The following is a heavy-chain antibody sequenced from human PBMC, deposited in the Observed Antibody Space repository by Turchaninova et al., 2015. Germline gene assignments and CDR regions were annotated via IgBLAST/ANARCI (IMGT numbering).Heavy chain of an antibody. CDR2: IYYSGST. CDR3: ARYNYDSSGYYTSLDY. J-gene: IGHJ4*02. CDR1: GGSISSGGYP. Sequence: QVPLQESGPGLVKASQTMALTCIVSGGSISSGGYPWSLVRQHPGKGLEWIGYIYYSGSTYYSPSLKSRLSISVDTPKNQFSLKLSSVTAADTAIYYCARYNYDSSGYYTSLDYWGQGTLVTVSS. V-gene: IGHV4-31*03. D-gene: IGHD3-22*01.